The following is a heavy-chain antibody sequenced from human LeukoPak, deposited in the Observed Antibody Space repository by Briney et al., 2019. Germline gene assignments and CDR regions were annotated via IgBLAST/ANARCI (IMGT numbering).Heavy chain of an antibody. D-gene: IGHD2-2*02. CDR3: AREKDCSSTSCYNAFDY. CDR2: ISYDGSNN. V-gene: IGHV3-30*04. CDR1: GFTFSSYA. Sequence: GGSLRLSCAASGFTFSSYAMHWVRQAPGKGLGWVAVISYDGSNNYYADSVKGRFTISRDNSKNTLYLQMNSLRAEDTAVYYCAREKDCSSTSCYNAFDYWGQGTLVTVSS. J-gene: IGHJ4*02.